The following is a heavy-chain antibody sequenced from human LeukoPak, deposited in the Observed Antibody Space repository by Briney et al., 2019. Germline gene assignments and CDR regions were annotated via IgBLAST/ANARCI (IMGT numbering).Heavy chain of an antibody. J-gene: IGHJ4*02. CDR1: GFSFSSYS. V-gene: IGHV3-48*02. CDR2: IIGSGDLI. D-gene: IGHD1-26*01. Sequence: PGGSLRLSCAASGFSFSSYSMNWVRQAPAKGLEWVSFIIGSGDLIYYADSVKGRFTISRDNAKNSLYLQMNSLRDEDTAVYYCARVRGATLSYHYFDYWGQGALVTVSS. CDR3: ARVRGATLSYHYFDY.